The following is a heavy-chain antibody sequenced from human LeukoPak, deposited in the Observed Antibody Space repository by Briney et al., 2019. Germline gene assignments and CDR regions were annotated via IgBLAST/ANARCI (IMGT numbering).Heavy chain of an antibody. J-gene: IGHJ4*02. D-gene: IGHD2-2*01. Sequence: SETLSLTCTVSGGSISSYYWSWIRQPAGKGLEWLGRIYSSGSTNYNPSLNSRVIMSIDTSKNQFSLKLSSVTAADTAVYYCARGGYQLYLWDYFDFWGQGTLVTVSS. V-gene: IGHV4-4*07. CDR2: IYSSGST. CDR1: GGSISSYY. CDR3: ARGGYQLYLWDYFDF.